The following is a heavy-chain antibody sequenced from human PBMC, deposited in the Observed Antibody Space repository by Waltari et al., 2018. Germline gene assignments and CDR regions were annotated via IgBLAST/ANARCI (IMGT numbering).Heavy chain of an antibody. V-gene: IGHV4-59*01. CDR2: IDYSGST. J-gene: IGHJ5*02. Sequence: QLQLQESGPGLVKPSETLSLTCPVPGGSISSYYWSWIRQPPGKGLEWIGYIDYSGSTNYNPSRKSRVTISVDTSKNQFSLKLSSVTAADTAVYYCASLILAAAGRGWFDPWGQGTLVTVSS. CDR1: GGSISSYY. D-gene: IGHD6-13*01. CDR3: ASLILAAAGRGWFDP.